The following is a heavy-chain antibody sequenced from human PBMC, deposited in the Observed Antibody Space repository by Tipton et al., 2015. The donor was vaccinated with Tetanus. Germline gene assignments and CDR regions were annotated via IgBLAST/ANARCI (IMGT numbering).Heavy chain of an antibody. D-gene: IGHD3-10*01. J-gene: IGHJ6*02. CDR1: GYNFTIYW. Sequence: QLVQSGAEVKKPGESLKISCKPSGYNFTIYWIGWVRQMPGKGLEWMGIIYPGVFEIRYSPSFQGQVTISAGKSINTDYLQWSSLNAADTAMYYCARHVFGVLGEASYGMDAWGQGTTVTVSS. CDR3: ARHVFGVLGEASYGMDA. V-gene: IGHV5-51*01. CDR2: IYPGVFEI.